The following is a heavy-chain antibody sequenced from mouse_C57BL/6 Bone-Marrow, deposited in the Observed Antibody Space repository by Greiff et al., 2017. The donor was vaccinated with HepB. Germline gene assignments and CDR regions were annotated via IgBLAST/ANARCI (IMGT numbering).Heavy chain of an antibody. CDR1: GYTFTSYW. CDR3: ARRGDYYGSSLFAY. J-gene: IGHJ3*01. D-gene: IGHD1-1*01. CDR2: IHPNSGST. Sequence: QVHVKQPGAELVKPGASVKLSCKASGYTFTSYWMHWVKQRPGQGLEWIGMIHPNSGSTNYNEKFKSMATLTVDKSSSTAYMQLSSLTSEDSAVYYCARRGDYYGSSLFAYWGQGTLVTVSA. V-gene: IGHV1-64*01.